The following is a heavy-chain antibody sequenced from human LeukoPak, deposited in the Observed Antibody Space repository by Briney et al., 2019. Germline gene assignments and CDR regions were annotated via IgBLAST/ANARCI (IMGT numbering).Heavy chain of an antibody. CDR2: INPNSGGT. CDR1: GYTFTGYY. J-gene: IGHJ4*02. Sequence: GASVKVSRKASGYTFTGYYMHWVRQAPGQGLEWMGWINPNSGGTNYAQKFQGRVTMTRDTSISTAYMELSRLRSDDTAVYYCARGPLAVAALPDLDYWGQGTLVTVSS. V-gene: IGHV1-2*02. CDR3: ARGPLAVAALPDLDY. D-gene: IGHD2-15*01.